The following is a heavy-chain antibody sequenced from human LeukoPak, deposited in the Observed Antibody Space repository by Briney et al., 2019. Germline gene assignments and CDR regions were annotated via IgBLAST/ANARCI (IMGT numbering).Heavy chain of an antibody. CDR3: ARVPCVTTSCSPINWFDP. Sequence: ASVKVSCKASGYTFTGYYMHWVRQAPGQGLEWMGWINPNNGGTGYAQKFQGRVTMTRDTSISTAYMELSGLRSDDTAVYYCARVPCVTTSCSPINWFDPWGQGTLVTVSS. D-gene: IGHD2-2*01. J-gene: IGHJ5*02. CDR1: GYTFTGYY. V-gene: IGHV1-2*02. CDR2: INPNNGGT.